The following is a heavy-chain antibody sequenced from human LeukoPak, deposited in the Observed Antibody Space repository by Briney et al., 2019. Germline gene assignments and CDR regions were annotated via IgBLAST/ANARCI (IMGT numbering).Heavy chain of an antibody. D-gene: IGHD2-8*01. V-gene: IGHV1-69*13. J-gene: IGHJ6*02. CDR3: ARSRYCTNGVCPQSYYGMDV. CDR2: IIPIFGTA. Sequence: SVKVSCKASGGTFSSYAISWVRQAPGQGLEWMGGIIPIFGTANYAQKFQGRVTITADESTSTAYMELSSPRSEDTAVYYCARSRYCTNGVCPQSYYGMDVWGQGTTVTVSS. CDR1: GGTFSSYA.